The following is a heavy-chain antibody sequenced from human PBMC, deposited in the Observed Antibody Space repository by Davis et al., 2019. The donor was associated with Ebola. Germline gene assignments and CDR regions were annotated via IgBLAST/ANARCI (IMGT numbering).Heavy chain of an antibody. CDR2: IYYSGST. J-gene: IGHJ4*02. CDR1: GGSISSGDYY. CDR3: ARAEVGLSGLLDY. D-gene: IGHD3-3*01. V-gene: IGHV4-61*08. Sequence: MPGGSLRLSCTVSGGSISSGDYYWSWIRQPPGKGLEWIGYIYYSGSTNYNPSLKSRVTISVDTSKNQFSLKLSSVTAADTAVYYCARAEVGLSGLLDYWGQGTLVTVSS.